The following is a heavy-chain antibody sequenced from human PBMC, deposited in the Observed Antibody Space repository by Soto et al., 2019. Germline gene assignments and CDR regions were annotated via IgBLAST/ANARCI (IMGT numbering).Heavy chain of an antibody. Sequence: QVQRVESGGGVVQPGRSLRLSCAASGFTFSSYVMHWVRQAPGKGLEWVAVVSNDGSNKDYADSVKGRFTISRDNSKNTLYLQMNSLRAEDTAVYYCAKVLLTYTSGWYHPHFDYWGQGTLVTVSS. V-gene: IGHV3-30*18. J-gene: IGHJ4*02. CDR2: VSNDGSNK. CDR1: GFTFSSYV. D-gene: IGHD6-19*01. CDR3: AKVLLTYTSGWYHPHFDY.